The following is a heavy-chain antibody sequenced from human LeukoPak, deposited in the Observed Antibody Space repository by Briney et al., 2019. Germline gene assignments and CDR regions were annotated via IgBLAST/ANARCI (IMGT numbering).Heavy chain of an antibody. CDR3: AKDLGGIAAAGTEAFDY. J-gene: IGHJ4*02. CDR1: GFIFSSYG. Sequence: GGSLRLSCAASGFIFSSYGMHWVRQAPGKGLECVAVISYDGSNKYYADSVKGRFTISRDNSKNTLYLQMNSLRAEDTAVYYCAKDLGGIAAAGTEAFDYWGQGTLVTVSS. D-gene: IGHD6-13*01. V-gene: IGHV3-30*18. CDR2: ISYDGSNK.